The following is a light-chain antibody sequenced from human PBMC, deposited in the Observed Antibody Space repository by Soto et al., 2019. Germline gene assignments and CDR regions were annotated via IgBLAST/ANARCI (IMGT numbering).Light chain of an antibody. CDR1: QDIGSY. CDR3: LQLNSYPGT. Sequence: DIQLTQSPSFLSASVGDRVTITCRASQDIGSYLAWYQQRPGKASKLLIYTASTLLSGVPSRFSGSGSGTEFTLTISSLQAADFATYFCLQLNSYPGTFGPGTKVDIK. V-gene: IGKV1-9*01. CDR2: TAS. J-gene: IGKJ3*01.